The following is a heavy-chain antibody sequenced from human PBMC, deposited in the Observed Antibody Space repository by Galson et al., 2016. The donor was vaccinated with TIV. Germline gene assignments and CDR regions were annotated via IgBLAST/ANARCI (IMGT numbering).Heavy chain of an antibody. J-gene: IGHJ4*02. V-gene: IGHV4-4*02. CDR2: MSHSGST. D-gene: IGHD3-3*01. Sequence: LSLTCAVSSGSISSSNWWSWVRQPPGKGLEWIGEMSHSGSTNYNPSLKSRVTISVDKSKNQFSLKLSSVIAADTAVYYCAKITNTIGTYYLDYWGQGTLVTVSS. CDR1: SGSISSSNW. CDR3: AKITNTIGTYYLDY.